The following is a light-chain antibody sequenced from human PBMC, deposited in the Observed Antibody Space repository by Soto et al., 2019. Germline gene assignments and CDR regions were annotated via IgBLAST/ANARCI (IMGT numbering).Light chain of an antibody. CDR3: ETWDSKILV. V-gene: IGLV4-60*02. J-gene: IGLJ2*01. CDR1: SGHSSYI. CDR2: LEGSGSY. Sequence: QSVLTQSSSASASLGSSVKLTCTLSSGHSSYIIAWHQQQPGKAPRYLMKLEGSGSYNKGSGVPDRFSGSSSGADRYLTISNLQFEDEADYYCETWDSKILVFGGGTQLTVL.